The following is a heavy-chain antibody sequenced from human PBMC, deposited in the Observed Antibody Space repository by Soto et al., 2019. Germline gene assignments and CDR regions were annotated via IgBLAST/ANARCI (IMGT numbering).Heavy chain of an antibody. J-gene: IGHJ4*02. CDR2: INWNGGST. Sequence: GGSLRLSCAASGFTFSSYAMSWVRQSPGKGLEWVSGINWNGGSTGYADSVKGRFTISRDNAKNSLYLQMNSLRAEDTALYYCARGGTRGYSGYDRYYFDYWGQGALVTVSS. V-gene: IGHV3-20*04. CDR3: ARGGTRGYSGYDRYYFDY. D-gene: IGHD5-12*01. CDR1: GFTFSSYA.